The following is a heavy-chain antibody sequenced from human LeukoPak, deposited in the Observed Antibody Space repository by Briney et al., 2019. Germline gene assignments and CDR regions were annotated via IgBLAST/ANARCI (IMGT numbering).Heavy chain of an antibody. J-gene: IGHJ5*02. V-gene: IGHV4-34*01. CDR2: INHSGST. CDR3: ARRYCTNGVCSQFVDP. D-gene: IGHD2-8*01. CDR1: GGSFSGYY. Sequence: SETLSLTCAVYGGSFSGYYWSWIRQPPGKGLEWIGEINHSGSTNYNPSLKSRVTISVDTSKNQFSLKLSSVTAADTAVYYCARRYCTNGVCSQFVDPWGQGTLVTVSS.